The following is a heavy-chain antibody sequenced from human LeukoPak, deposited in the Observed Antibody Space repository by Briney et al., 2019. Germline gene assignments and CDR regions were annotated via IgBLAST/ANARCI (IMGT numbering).Heavy chain of an antibody. J-gene: IGHJ6*02. D-gene: IGHD2-15*01. V-gene: IGHV4-39*02. CDR3: ARDNCSGGSCYRYYYYGMDV. Sequence: SETLSLTCTVSSGSISSSSYYWGWIRQPPGKGLEWIGSIYYSGSTYYNPSLKSRVTISVDTSKNQFSLKLSSVTAADTAVYYCARDNCSGGSCYRYYYYGMDVWGQGTTVTVFS. CDR1: SGSISSSSYY. CDR2: IYYSGST.